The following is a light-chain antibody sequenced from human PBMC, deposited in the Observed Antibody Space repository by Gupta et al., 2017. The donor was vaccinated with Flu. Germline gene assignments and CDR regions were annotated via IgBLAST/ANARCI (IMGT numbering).Light chain of an antibody. CDR3: DSWDGSRDGFHV. V-gene: IGLV1-44*01. J-gene: IGLJ1*01. Sequence: QSVLTQPPSASGTPGQTVTFSCSGSTSNIGSNAVNWYQQFPGTAPKLLIFNNDKRHSGGPDRFSGSKSGTSASLAISGLQAEEEADYYCDSWDGSRDGFHVFGTGTKVTVL. CDR2: NND. CDR1: TSNIGSNA.